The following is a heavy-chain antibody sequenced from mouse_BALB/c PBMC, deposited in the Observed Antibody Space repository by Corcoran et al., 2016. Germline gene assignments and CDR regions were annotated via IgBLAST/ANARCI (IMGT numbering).Heavy chain of an antibody. Sequence: EVRLQQSGPELVKPGASVKMSCKASGYTFTSYVMHWVKQKPGQGLEWIGYINPYNDGTKYNEKFKGKATLTSDKSSSTAYMELSSLTSEDSAVYYCARTYYGSSSWYFDVWGAGTTVTVSS. J-gene: IGHJ1*01. CDR2: INPYNDGT. CDR1: GYTFTSYV. V-gene: IGHV1S136*01. CDR3: ARTYYGSSSWYFDV. D-gene: IGHD1-1*01.